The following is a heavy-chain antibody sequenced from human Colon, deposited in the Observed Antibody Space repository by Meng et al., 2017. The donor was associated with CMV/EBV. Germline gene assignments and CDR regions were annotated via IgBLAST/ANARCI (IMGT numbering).Heavy chain of an antibody. CDR1: GFTFSKYW. V-gene: IGHV3-7*01. CDR2: IKQDGSEK. D-gene: IGHD2-21*01. J-gene: IGHJ4*02. CDR3: AREIPHCGGDCNDY. Sequence: GGSLRLSCATSGFTFSKYWMSWVRQAPGKGLEWVANIKQDGSEKYYVDSVKGRFTTSRDNAKNSLYLQMTGLRADDTAIYYCAREIPHCGGDCNDYWGQGTLVTVSS.